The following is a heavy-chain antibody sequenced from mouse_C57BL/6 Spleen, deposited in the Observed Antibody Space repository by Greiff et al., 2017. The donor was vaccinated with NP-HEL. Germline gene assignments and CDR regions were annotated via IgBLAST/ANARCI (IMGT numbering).Heavy chain of an antibody. CDR3: ARGNYGNYWYFDV. D-gene: IGHD2-1*01. Sequence: VQLQQSGAELVMPGASVKLSCTASGYTFTSYWMHWVKQRPGQGLEWIGEIDPSDSYTNYNQKFKGKSTLTVDKSSSTAYMQLSSLTAEDSAVYYCARGNYGNYWYFDVGGTGTTVTVSS. V-gene: IGHV1-69*01. CDR1: GYTFTSYW. CDR2: IDPSDSYT. J-gene: IGHJ1*03.